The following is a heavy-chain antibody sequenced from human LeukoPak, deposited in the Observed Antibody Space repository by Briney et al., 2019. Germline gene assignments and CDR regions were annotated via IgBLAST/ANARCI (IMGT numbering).Heavy chain of an antibody. V-gene: IGHV4-30-2*01. J-gene: IGHJ4*02. CDR2: FYGSGSA. CDR3: VRDVSQRRHFDY. Sequence: TSQTLSLTFTVSGDSISSGAYYWSWIRQPPGKGLEWIGYFYGSGSASYNPSLKSRVTISVDRSNNQFSLKMSPVTAADTAVYYCVRDVSQRRHFDYWGQGTLVTVSS. CDR1: GDSISSGAYY. D-gene: IGHD1-1*01.